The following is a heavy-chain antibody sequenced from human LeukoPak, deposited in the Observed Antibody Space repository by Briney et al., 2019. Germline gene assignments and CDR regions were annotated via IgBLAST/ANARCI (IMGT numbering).Heavy chain of an antibody. Sequence: SETLSLTCTVSGGSISSYYWSWIRQPPGKGLEWIGYIYYSGSTNYNPSLKSRVTISVDASKNQFSLKLSSVTAADTAVYYCASTYSGSYYLGFDYWGQGTLVTVSS. CDR2: IYYSGST. J-gene: IGHJ4*02. CDR3: ASTYSGSYYLGFDY. V-gene: IGHV4-59*01. CDR1: GGSISSYY. D-gene: IGHD1-26*01.